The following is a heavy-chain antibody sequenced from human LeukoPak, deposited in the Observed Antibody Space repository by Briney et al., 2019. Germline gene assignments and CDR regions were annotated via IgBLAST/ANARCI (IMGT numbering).Heavy chain of an antibody. D-gene: IGHD6-13*01. CDR2: IYYSGST. J-gene: IGHJ4*02. V-gene: IGHV4-59*12. CDR3: ARGMKYSSSSPPSHPRLGPSVGSPSDY. CDR1: GGSIRSYY. Sequence: SETLSLTCTVSGGSIRSYYWSWIRQPPGKGLEWIGYIYYSGSTNYNPSLKSRVTISVDTSKNQFSLKLSSVTAADTAVYYCARGMKYSSSSPPSHPRLGPSVGSPSDYWGQGTLVTVSS.